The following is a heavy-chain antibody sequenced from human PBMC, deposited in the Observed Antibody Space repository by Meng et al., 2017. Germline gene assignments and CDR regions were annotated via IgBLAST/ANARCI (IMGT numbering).Heavy chain of an antibody. CDR2: IYSGGST. CDR3: ASGGESGGSGYYYFDY. Sequence: GGSLRLSCAASGFTVSSNYMSWVRQAPGKGLEWVSVIYSGGSTYYADSVKGRFTISRHNSKNTLYLQMNSLRAEGTAVYYCASGGESGGSGYYYFDYWGQETLVTVSS. CDR1: GFTVSSNY. J-gene: IGHJ4*02. D-gene: IGHD3-22*01. V-gene: IGHV3-53*04.